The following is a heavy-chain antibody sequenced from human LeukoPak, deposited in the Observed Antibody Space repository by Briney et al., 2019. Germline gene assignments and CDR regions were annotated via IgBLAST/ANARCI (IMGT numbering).Heavy chain of an antibody. CDR2: ISYDGSNK. Sequence: GGSLRLSCAASGFTFSSYGMHWVPQAPGKGLKWVAVISYDGSNKYYADSVKGRFTISRDNSKNTLYLQMNSLRAEDTAVYYCARTGRSNYYDSSGYYWGQGTLVTVSS. CDR3: ARTGRSNYYDSSGYY. J-gene: IGHJ4*02. V-gene: IGHV3-30*03. CDR1: GFTFSSYG. D-gene: IGHD3-22*01.